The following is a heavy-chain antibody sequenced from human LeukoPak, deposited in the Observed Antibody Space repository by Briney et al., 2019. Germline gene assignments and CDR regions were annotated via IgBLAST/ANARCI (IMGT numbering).Heavy chain of an antibody. CDR3: AIIAAAGPFDY. J-gene: IGHJ4*02. CDR2: ISAYNGNT. D-gene: IGHD6-13*01. V-gene: IGHV1-18*01. CDR1: GYTFTSYG. Sequence: ASVKVSCKASGYTFTSYGISWVGQAPGQGVEWMGWISAYNGNTNYAQKLQGRVTMTTDTSTSTAYMELRSLRSDDTAVYYCAIIAAAGPFDYWGQGTLVTVSS.